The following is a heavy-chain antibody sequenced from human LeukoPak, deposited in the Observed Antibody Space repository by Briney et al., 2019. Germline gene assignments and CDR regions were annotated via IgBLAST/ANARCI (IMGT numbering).Heavy chain of an antibody. CDR2: IYYSGST. D-gene: IGHD3-3*01. CDR3: ARDDFWSGYYTPDY. J-gene: IGHJ4*02. Sequence: KSSETLSLTCTVSGGSISSSSYYWGWIRQPPGKGLEWIGSIYYSGSTYYNPSLKSRVTISVDTSKNQFSLKLSSVTAADTAVYYCARDDFWSGYYTPDYWGQGTLVTVSS. V-gene: IGHV4-39*07. CDR1: GGSISSSSYY.